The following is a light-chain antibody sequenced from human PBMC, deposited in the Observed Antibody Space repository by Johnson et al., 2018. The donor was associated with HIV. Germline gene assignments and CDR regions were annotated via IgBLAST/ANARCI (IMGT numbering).Light chain of an antibody. CDR3: GTWDSSLSAYV. V-gene: IGLV1-51*02. CDR2: ENN. Sequence: QLVLTQPPSVSAAPGQDVIISCSGSTSNVGNNFVSWYQHFPGRAPKLLIYENNKRPSGIPDRFSGSKSGTSATLGITGLQPGDEADYYCGTWDSSLSAYVFGTGTKVTVL. J-gene: IGLJ1*01. CDR1: TSNVGNNF.